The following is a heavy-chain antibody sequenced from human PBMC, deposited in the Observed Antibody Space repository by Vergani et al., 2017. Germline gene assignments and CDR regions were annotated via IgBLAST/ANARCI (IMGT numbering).Heavy chain of an antibody. CDR2: IWYDGSNK. CDR1: GFTVSSYG. Sequence: VQLVESGGGLIQPGGSLRLSCAASGFTVSSYGMHWVRQAPGKGLEWVAVIWYDGSNKYYADSVKGRFTISRDNSKNTLYLQMNSLRAEDTAVYYCARDRSSPTFRYFDLWGRGTLVTVSS. D-gene: IGHD6-6*01. V-gene: IGHV3-33*08. J-gene: IGHJ2*01. CDR3: ARDRSSPTFRYFDL.